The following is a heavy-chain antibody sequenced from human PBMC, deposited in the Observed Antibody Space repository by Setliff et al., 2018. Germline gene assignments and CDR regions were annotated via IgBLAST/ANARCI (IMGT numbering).Heavy chain of an antibody. CDR3: ARDVFDFRTGQAGP. CDR2: IIPTFETT. D-gene: IGHD3-3*01. V-gene: IGHV1-69*13. CDR1: GYTFTDYG. Sequence: SVKVSCKASGYTFTDYGISWVRQAPGQGLEWLGRIIPTFETTNYAQKFQGRVTITADESSGTVYMALSSLKTEDTAVYYCARDVFDFRTGQAGPWGQGTLVTVSS. J-gene: IGHJ5*02.